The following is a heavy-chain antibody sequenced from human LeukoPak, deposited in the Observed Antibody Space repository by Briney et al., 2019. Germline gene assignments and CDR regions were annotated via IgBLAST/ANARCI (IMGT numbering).Heavy chain of an antibody. CDR3: AKGTTFATLNYYYMDV. J-gene: IGHJ6*03. CDR1: GFTFSSYA. Sequence: GGSLRLSCAASGFTFSSYAMSWVRQAPGKGLEWVSAISGSGGSTYYADSVKGRFTISRDNSKNTLYLQMNSLRAEDTAVYYCAKGTTFATLNYYYMDVWGKGTTVTVSS. D-gene: IGHD2/OR15-2a*01. CDR2: ISGSGGST. V-gene: IGHV3-23*01.